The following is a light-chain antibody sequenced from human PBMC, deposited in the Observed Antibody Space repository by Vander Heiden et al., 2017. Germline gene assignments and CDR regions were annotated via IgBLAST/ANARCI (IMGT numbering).Light chain of an antibody. Sequence: SYVLTQPPSVSVAPGKTARITCGGNNIGSQSVHWYQQKPGQAPVLVIYYDSDRPSGIPERFSGSNSGNTATLTISRVEAGDEADYYCQVWDSSSDHAWVFGGGTKLTVL. CDR2: YDS. CDR3: QVWDSSSDHAWV. V-gene: IGLV3-21*04. J-gene: IGLJ3*02. CDR1: NIGSQS.